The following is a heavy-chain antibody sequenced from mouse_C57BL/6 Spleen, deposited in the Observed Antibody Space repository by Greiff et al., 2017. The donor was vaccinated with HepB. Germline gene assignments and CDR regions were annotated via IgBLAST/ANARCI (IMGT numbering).Heavy chain of an antibody. D-gene: IGHD2-5*01. CDR1: GYTFTSYW. CDR2: IDPSDSET. V-gene: IGHV1-52*01. J-gene: IGHJ4*01. Sequence: QVQLKQPGAELVRPGSSVKLSCKASGYTFTSYWMHWVKQRPIQGLEWIGNIDPSDSETHYNQKFKDKATLTVDKSSSTAYMQLSSLTSEDSAVYYCARHYSKGYYAMDYWGQGTSVTVSS. CDR3: ARHYSKGYYAMDY.